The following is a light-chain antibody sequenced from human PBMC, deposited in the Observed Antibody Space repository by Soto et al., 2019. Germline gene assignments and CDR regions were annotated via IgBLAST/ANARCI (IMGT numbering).Light chain of an antibody. CDR2: QAS. V-gene: IGKV1-5*03. CDR1: QSISSW. Sequence: IQMTQSPSTLPASVGDRVTITCRASQSISSWLAWYQQKPGKAPKLLIYQASSLQSGVPSMFSGSGSGTEFTLTISSLQPDDFATYYCQSGVTFGGGTKVDIK. J-gene: IGKJ4*01. CDR3: QSGVT.